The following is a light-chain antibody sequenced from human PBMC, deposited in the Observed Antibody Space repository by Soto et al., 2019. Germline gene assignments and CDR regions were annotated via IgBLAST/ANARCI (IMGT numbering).Light chain of an antibody. CDR2: KAS. CDR3: QHYNSYSEA. CDR1: QSFRGL. Sequence: TRSPVTLSLSPGERATLSCRASQSFRGLLAWYQQKPGKAPKLLIYKASTLKSGVPSRFSGSGSGTEFTLTISSLQPDDFATYYCQHYNSYSEAFGQGTKVDIK. J-gene: IGKJ1*01. V-gene: IGKV1-5*03.